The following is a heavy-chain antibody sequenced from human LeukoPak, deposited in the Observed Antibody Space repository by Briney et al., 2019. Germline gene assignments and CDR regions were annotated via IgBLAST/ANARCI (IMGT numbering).Heavy chain of an antibody. CDR3: ARDRRVGATHTFDY. CDR2: IIPILGIA. J-gene: IGHJ4*02. D-gene: IGHD1-26*01. CDR1: GCTFTSYA. Sequence: ASVKVSCKASGCTFTSYAISWVRQAPGQGLEWMGRIIPILGIANYAQKFQGRVTITADKSTSTAYMELSSLRSEDTAVYYCARDRRVGATHTFDYWGQGTLVTVSS. V-gene: IGHV1-69*04.